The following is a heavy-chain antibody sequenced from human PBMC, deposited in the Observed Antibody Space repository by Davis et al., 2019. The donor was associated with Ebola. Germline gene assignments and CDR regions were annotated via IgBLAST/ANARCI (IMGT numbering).Heavy chain of an antibody. CDR3: ICSQQPFDY. CDR1: GFTFSGSA. Sequence: PGGSLRLSCAASGFTFSGSAMHWFRQASGKGLEWVGRIRSKANSYATAYAASVKGRFTISRDDSKNTAYLQMNSLKTEDTAVYYCICSQQPFDYWGQGTLVTVSS. V-gene: IGHV3-73*01. D-gene: IGHD3-10*02. J-gene: IGHJ4*02. CDR2: IRSKANSYAT.